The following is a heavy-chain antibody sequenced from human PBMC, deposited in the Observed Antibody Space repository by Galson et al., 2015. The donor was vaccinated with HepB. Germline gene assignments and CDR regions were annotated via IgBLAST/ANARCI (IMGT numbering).Heavy chain of an antibody. V-gene: IGHV1-2*02. J-gene: IGHJ4*02. Sequence: SVKVSCKASGYTGHYMHWVRQAPGQGLECMGWINPNTGATHYAQKFQDRVTITRDTSITTDFMELTGLTSDDTAVYYCARGAVAAPRSTLEYWGQGTLVTVSS. D-gene: IGHD1-26*01. CDR1: GYTGHY. CDR2: INPNTGAT. CDR3: ARGAVAAPRSTLEY.